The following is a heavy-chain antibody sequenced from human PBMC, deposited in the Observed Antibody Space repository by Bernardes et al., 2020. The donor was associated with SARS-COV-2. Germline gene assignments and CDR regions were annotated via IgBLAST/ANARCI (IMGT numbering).Heavy chain of an antibody. CDR2: INPNSGDT. CDR3: AKGSLIPSSCYNRPFNY. D-gene: IGHD3-22*01. Sequence: ASVKVSCKASGYTFSDHYMNWVRQAPGQGPEWLGWINPNSGDTKSAQNLQGRVTMTRDTSVNTVYMELSRLRTDDTAVYYCAKGSLIPSSCYNRPFNYWGQGTLVTVSS. V-gene: IGHV1-2*02. CDR1: GYTFSDHY. J-gene: IGHJ4*02.